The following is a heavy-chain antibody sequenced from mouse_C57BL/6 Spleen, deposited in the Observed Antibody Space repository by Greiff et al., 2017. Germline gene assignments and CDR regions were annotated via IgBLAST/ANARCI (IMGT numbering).Heavy chain of an antibody. D-gene: IGHD2-12*01. CDR2: INPGSGGT. CDR1: GYAFTNYL. V-gene: IGHV1-54*01. CDR3: ARNSHYAEFAY. J-gene: IGHJ3*01. Sequence: VQLQQSGAELVRPGTSVKVSCKASGYAFTNYLIEWVKQRPGQGLEWIGVINPGSGGTNYNEKFKGKATLTADKSSSTAYMQLSSLTSEDSAVYFCARNSHYAEFAYWGQGTLVTVSA.